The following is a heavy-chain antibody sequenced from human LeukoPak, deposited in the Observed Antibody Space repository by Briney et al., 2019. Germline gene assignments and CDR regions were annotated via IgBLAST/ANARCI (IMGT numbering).Heavy chain of an antibody. D-gene: IGHD3-9*01. CDR1: GYSISSTNW. V-gene: IGHV4-39*01. Sequence: PSETLSLTCAVSGYSISSTNWWGWIRPPPGKGLEWLGSIYYSGSTYYNPSLKSRVTISVDTSKNQFSLKLSSVTAADTAVYYSPRQSYDILTGFFPDYWGQGTLVTVSS. CDR2: IYYSGST. J-gene: IGHJ4*02. CDR3: PRQSYDILTGFFPDY.